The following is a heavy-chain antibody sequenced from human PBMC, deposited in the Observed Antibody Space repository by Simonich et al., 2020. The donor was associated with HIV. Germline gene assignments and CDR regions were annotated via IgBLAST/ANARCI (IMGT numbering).Heavy chain of an antibody. V-gene: IGHV3-9*03. D-gene: IGHD5-18*01. CDR3: AKGYSYGYGDAFDI. Sequence: EVQLVESGGGLVQPGRSLRLSCAASGFTFDDYAMHWVRQAPGKGLEWVSGSSWNSGSIGYVDSVKGRFTISRDNAKNSLYLQMNSLRAEDMALYYCAKGYSYGYGDAFDIWGQGTMVTVSS. J-gene: IGHJ3*02. CDR2: SSWNSGSI. CDR1: GFTFDDYA.